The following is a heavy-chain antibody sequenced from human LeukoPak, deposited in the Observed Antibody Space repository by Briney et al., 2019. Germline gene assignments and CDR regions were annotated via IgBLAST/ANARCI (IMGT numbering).Heavy chain of an antibody. CDR2: IYYSGST. CDR3: ARRGYYGSGRVPSYYFDY. J-gene: IGHJ4*02. V-gene: IGHV4-39*01. Sequence: SETLSLTCTVSGGSISSSSYYWGWTRQPPGKGLEWIGSIYYSGSTYYNPSLKSRVTISVDTSKNQFSLKLSSVTAADTAVYYCARRGYYGSGRVPSYYFDYWGQGTLVTVSS. D-gene: IGHD3-10*01. CDR1: GGSISSSSYY.